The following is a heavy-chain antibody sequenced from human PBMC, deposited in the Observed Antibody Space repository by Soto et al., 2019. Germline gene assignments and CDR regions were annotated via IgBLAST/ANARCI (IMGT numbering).Heavy chain of an antibody. CDR3: ATVAAAAGDFDY. CDR2: FDPEDGET. CDR1: GYTLTELS. J-gene: IGHJ4*02. D-gene: IGHD6-13*01. Sequence: ASVKVSCKVSGYTLTELSMHWVRLAPGKGLEWMGGFDPEDGETIYAQKFQGRVTMTEDTSTDTAYMELSSLRSEDTAVYYCATVAAAAGDFDYWGQGTLVTVSS. V-gene: IGHV1-24*01.